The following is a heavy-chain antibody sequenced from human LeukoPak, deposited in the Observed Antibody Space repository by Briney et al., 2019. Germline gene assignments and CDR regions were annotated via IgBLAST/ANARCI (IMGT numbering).Heavy chain of an antibody. CDR2: IRRNTYGGTT. V-gene: IGHV3-49*03. CDR1: GFTFGDNT. D-gene: IGHD2-21*02. CDR3: TRASAVVTQTFDY. Sequence: PGRSLRLSCTASGFTFGDNTMSWFRQAPGKGLEWIGFIRRNTYGGTTEYAASVKGRFTISRDDSKSIAYLQMNSLETEDTAVYYCTRASAVVTQTFDYWGQGNLVTVSS. J-gene: IGHJ4*02.